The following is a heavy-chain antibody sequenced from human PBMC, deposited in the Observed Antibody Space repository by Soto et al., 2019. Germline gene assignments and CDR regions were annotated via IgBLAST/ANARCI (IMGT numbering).Heavy chain of an antibody. Sequence: PSETLSLTCTVSGGSITNTNYYCAWIRQPPGKGLERIGSLYFSGGPYYNPSLKSRVTISVDTSKNQFSLKLSSVTAADTAVYYCAIFIVGTPRVFDFWGGGTLVTVSS. J-gene: IGHJ4*02. D-gene: IGHD1-26*01. V-gene: IGHV4-39*01. CDR3: AIFIVGTPRVFDF. CDR1: GGSITNTNYY. CDR2: LYFSGGP.